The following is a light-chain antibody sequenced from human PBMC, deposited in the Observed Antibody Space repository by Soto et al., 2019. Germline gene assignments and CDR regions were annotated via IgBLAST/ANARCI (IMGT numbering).Light chain of an antibody. CDR2: GAS. CDR1: QSISNN. CDR3: LQYHYWWT. V-gene: IGKV3-15*01. Sequence: EVVLTQSPGTLALSPWERATLSCRASQSISNNFAWFQQKPGQVPRLLIYGASNRATGVSARFSGSGSGTEFTLTISSLQSEDFAVYYCLQYHYWWTFGQGTNVDI. J-gene: IGKJ1*01.